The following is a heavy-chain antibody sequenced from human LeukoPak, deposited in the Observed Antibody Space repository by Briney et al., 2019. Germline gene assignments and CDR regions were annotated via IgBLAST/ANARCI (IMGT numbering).Heavy chain of an antibody. V-gene: IGHV3-23*01. J-gene: IGHJ3*01. D-gene: IGHD5-24*01. CDR1: GFSFRRYA. CDR2: ISGPGPST. Sequence: PGGSLRLSCAASGFSFRRYAMNWVRQAPGRGLEWVAVISGPGPSTVYADSVKGRFTISRDNSKNTLLLQLDSLRVEDTAIYYCAKEEMPHAFDLWGQGTMVTVSS. CDR3: AKEEMPHAFDL.